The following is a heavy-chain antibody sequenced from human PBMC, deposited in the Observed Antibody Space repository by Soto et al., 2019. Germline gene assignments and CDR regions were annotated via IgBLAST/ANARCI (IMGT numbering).Heavy chain of an antibody. Sequence: SETLSLTCTVSGGSINSDYWSWIRQPPGKALEWIGYIYNSGSTNYSPSLNSRVTISVDASKNQFSLKLNSVTAADTAVFYCAKDIRGRTAAAVYNWFDPWGQGILVTVSS. J-gene: IGHJ5*02. CDR2: IYNSGST. CDR1: GGSINSDY. D-gene: IGHD6-13*01. CDR3: AKDIRGRTAAAVYNWFDP. V-gene: IGHV4-59*01.